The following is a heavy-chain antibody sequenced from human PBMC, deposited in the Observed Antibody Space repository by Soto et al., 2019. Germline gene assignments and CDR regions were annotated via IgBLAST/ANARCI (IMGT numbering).Heavy chain of an antibody. CDR2: ISYDGSNK. V-gene: IGHV3-30*18. D-gene: IGHD3-10*01. J-gene: IGHJ5*02. CDR3: AKAPSRYYYGSGSPTPNWFDP. Sequence: GGSLRLSCAASGFTFGSYGIRFFRQSPLKGLEWGAVISYDGSNKYYADSVKGRFTISRDNSKNTLYLQMNSLRAEDTAVYYCAKAPSRYYYGSGSPTPNWFDPWGQGTLVTVSS. CDR1: GFTFGSYG.